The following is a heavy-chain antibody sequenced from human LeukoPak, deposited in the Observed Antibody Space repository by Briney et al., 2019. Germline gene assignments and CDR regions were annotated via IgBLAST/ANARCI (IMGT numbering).Heavy chain of an antibody. CDR2: IIPILGIA. Sequence: SVTVSCKASGGTFSSYAISWVRRAPGQGLEWMGRIIPILGIANYAQKFQGRVTITADKSTSTAYMELSSLRSEDTAVYYCARPTLVAQDAFDIWGQGTMVTVSS. J-gene: IGHJ3*02. CDR3: ARPTLVAQDAFDI. CDR1: GGTFSSYA. D-gene: IGHD2-2*01. V-gene: IGHV1-69*04.